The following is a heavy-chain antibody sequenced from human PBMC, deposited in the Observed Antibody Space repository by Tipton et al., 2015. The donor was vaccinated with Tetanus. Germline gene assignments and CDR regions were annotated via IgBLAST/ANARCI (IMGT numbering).Heavy chain of an antibody. CDR2: INPSGGSI. V-gene: IGHV1-46*01. D-gene: IGHD4-23*01. CDR3: ARGATVVTPSDY. CDR1: GGTFSSYA. Sequence: QSGAEVKKPGASVKVSCKASGGTFSSYAISWVRQAPGQGLEWMGIINPSGGSISYAQKFQGRVTMTRDTSTSTVYMELSSLRSEDTAVYYCARGATVVTPSDYWGQGTLVTVSS. J-gene: IGHJ4*02.